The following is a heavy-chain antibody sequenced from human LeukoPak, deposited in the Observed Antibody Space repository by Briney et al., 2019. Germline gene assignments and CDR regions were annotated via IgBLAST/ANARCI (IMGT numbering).Heavy chain of an antibody. J-gene: IGHJ4*02. Sequence: PGGSLRLSCAASGFTFDDYAMHWVRQAPGKGLEWVSGISWNSGSIGYADSVKGRCTISRDNAKNSLYLQMNSLRAEDMALYYCAKGDSGWYGFDYWGQGTLVTVSS. V-gene: IGHV3-9*03. D-gene: IGHD6-19*01. CDR1: GFTFDDYA. CDR2: ISWNSGSI. CDR3: AKGDSGWYGFDY.